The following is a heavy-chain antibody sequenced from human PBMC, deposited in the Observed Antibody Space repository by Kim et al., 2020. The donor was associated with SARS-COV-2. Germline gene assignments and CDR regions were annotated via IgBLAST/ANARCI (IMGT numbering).Heavy chain of an antibody. CDR1: GYTFTIYD. V-gene: IGHV1-8*01. CDR2: INPNSGST. D-gene: IGHD6-19*01. CDR3: ARFGVGEQWLPYNWFDP. Sequence: ASVKVSCKASGYTFTIYDINWVRQATGQGLEWMGWINPNSGSTGYAQKFQGRVTMTRNTSISTAYMELSRLSSEDTAVYYCARFGVGEQWLPYNWFDPWGQGTLVTVSS. J-gene: IGHJ5*02.